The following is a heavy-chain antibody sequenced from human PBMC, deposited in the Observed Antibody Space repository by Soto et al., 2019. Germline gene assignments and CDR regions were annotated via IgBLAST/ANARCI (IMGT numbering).Heavy chain of an antibody. CDR2: TYYRSKWYN. V-gene: IGHV6-1*01. CDR3: ARKLRYCSSTSCSYYGMDV. D-gene: IGHD2-2*01. J-gene: IGHJ6*02. Sequence: SQTLSLTCAITGDSVSSNSAGWNWIRQSPSRGLEWLGRTYYRSKWYNDYAVSVKSRITINPDTSKNQFSLQLNSVTPEDTAVYYCARKLRYCSSTSCSYYGMDVWGQGTTVTVSS. CDR1: GDSVSSNSAG.